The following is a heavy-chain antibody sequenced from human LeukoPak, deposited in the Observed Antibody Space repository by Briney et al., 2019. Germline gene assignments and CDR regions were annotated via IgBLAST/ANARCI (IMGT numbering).Heavy chain of an antibody. V-gene: IGHV3-30*03. D-gene: IGHD6-19*01. CDR1: GFSFSSYG. Sequence: GGSLRLSCAASGFSFSSYGMHWVRQAPGKGLEWVAAISHEGSNAYYADSMKGRFTISRDQLKNTLYLQMNSLRAEDTAVYYCARSSGGKLASGYSSGWYGDYFDYWAREPWSPSPQ. CDR3: ARSSGGKLASGYSSGWYGDYFDY. CDR2: ISHEGSNA. J-gene: IGHJ4*02.